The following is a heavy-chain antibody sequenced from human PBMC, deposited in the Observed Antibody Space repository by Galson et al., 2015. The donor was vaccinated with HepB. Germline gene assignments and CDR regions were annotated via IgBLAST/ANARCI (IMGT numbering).Heavy chain of an antibody. CDR1: GGSLSAYY. J-gene: IGHJ6*02. CDR2: ITRSGSA. Sequence: TLSLTCAVYGGSLSAYYWSWIRQPPGKGLEWIGDITRSGSANYNPSLKSRVTISVDRSNNQFSLRLSSVTAADTAVYYCARAAIGTSGWYGPYYYGMDVWGQGTTVTVSS. V-gene: IGHV4-34*01. CDR3: ARAAIGTSGWYGPYYYGMDV. D-gene: IGHD6-19*01.